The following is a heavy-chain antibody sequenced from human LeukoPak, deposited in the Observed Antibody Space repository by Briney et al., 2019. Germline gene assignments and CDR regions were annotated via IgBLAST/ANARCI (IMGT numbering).Heavy chain of an antibody. D-gene: IGHD3-22*01. V-gene: IGHV4-39*07. CDR3: ARASDYYDSSGYEH. Sequence: KPSETLSLTCTVSGGSISSSTYSWGWIRQPPGKGLEWIGSLYYSGSTNYNPSLKSRVTISVDTSKNQFSLKLSSVTAADTAVYYCARASDYYDSSGYEHWGQGTLVTVSS. CDR1: GGSISSSTYS. J-gene: IGHJ4*02. CDR2: LYYSGST.